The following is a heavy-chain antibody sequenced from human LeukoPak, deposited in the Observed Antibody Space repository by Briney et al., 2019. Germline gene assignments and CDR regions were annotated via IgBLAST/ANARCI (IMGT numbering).Heavy chain of an antibody. D-gene: IGHD1-14*01. V-gene: IGHV1-46*01. CDR1: GYTFTSYY. J-gene: IGHJ4*02. CDR3: ARGKTTHPIDY. Sequence: ASVKVSCKASGYTFTSYYMHWVRQAPGQGLEWMGIINPSGGSTSYAQKFQGRVTMTRNTSISTAYMELSSLRSEDTAVYYCARGKTTHPIDYWGQGTLVTVSS. CDR2: INPSGGST.